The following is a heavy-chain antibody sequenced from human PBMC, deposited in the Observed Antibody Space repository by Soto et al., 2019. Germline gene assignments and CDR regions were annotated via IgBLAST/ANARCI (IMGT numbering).Heavy chain of an antibody. V-gene: IGHV1-3*01. Sequence: QVPLVQSGAEVKKPGASVKVSCKASGYTFTSYAMHWVRQAPGQRLEWMGWINAGNGNTKYSQKFQGRVTITRDTSASTAYMELSSLRSEDTAVHYCARGFGVTMVRGVIIPIYYYYGMDVWGQGTTVTFSS. J-gene: IGHJ6*02. CDR1: GYTFTSYA. D-gene: IGHD3-10*01. CDR3: ARGFGVTMVRGVIIPIYYYYGMDV. CDR2: INAGNGNT.